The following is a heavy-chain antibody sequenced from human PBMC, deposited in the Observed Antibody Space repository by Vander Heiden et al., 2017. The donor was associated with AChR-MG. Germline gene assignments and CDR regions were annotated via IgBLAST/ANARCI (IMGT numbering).Heavy chain of an antibody. CDR3: ARGGRGYGYGSCYY. Sequence: QVQLQESGPGLVKPSETLSLTCPVSGGTVNRGTYYWSVIRQPPGRGLEWIGYIDYSGNTNYKSSLKSRVTISADTSKNQFSLKLNSVTAADASVYVGARGGRGYGYGSCYYWGQGTLVTVSS. CDR1: GGTVNRGTYY. CDR2: IDYSGNT. D-gene: IGHD5-18*01. J-gene: IGHJ4*02. V-gene: IGHV4-61*01.